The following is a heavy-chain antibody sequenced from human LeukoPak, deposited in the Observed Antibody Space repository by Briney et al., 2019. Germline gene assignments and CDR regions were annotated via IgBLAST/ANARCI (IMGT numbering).Heavy chain of an antibody. D-gene: IGHD2-15*01. CDR2: INPNSGGT. Sequence: GASVKVSCKASGYTFTGYYMHWVRQAPGQGLEWMGWINPNSGGTNYAQKFQGRVTMTRDTSIGTAYMELSRLRSDDTAVYYCAREGVYCSGGSCYSDYWGQGTLVTVSS. V-gene: IGHV1-2*02. CDR1: GYTFTGYY. J-gene: IGHJ4*02. CDR3: AREGVYCSGGSCYSDY.